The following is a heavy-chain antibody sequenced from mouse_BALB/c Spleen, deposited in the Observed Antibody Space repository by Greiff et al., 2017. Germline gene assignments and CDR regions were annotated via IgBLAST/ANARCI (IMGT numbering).Heavy chain of an antibody. CDR1: GFTFSSFG. V-gene: IGHV5-17*02. D-gene: IGHD1-1*01. J-gene: IGHJ2*01. CDR3: ARGDYYY. CDR2: ISSGSSTI. Sequence: EVKLVESGGGLVQPGGSRKLSCAASGFTFSSFGMHWVRQAPEKGLEWVAYISSGSSTIYYADTVKGRFTISRDNPKNTLFLQMTSLRSEDTAMYYCARGDYYYWGQGTTLTVSS.